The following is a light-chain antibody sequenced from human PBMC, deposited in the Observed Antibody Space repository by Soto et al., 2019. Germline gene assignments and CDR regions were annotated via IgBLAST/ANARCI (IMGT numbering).Light chain of an antibody. CDR3: YSYAGSYTFYV. J-gene: IGLJ1*01. CDR2: DVS. V-gene: IGLV2-11*01. Sequence: QSALTQPRSVSGSPGQSVTISCTGTSSDVGGYNYVSWYQHHPGKAPKLMIYDVSKRPSGVPDRFSGSKSGNTASLTISGLQAEDEADYYCYSYAGSYTFYVFGTGTKLTVL. CDR1: SSDVGGYNY.